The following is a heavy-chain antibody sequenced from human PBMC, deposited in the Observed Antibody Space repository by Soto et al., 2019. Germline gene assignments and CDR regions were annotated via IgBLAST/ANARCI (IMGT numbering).Heavy chain of an antibody. V-gene: IGHV3-7*01. CDR2: IKQDGSEK. Sequence: GGSLRLSCAASGFTFSSYWMSWVRQAPGKGLEWVANIKQDGSEKYYVDSVKGRFTISRDNAKNSLYLQMNSLRAEDTAVYYCAKDPGMIARAYYFDYWGQGTLVTVSS. CDR1: GFTFSSYW. J-gene: IGHJ4*02. CDR3: AKDPGMIARAYYFDY. D-gene: IGHD3-22*01.